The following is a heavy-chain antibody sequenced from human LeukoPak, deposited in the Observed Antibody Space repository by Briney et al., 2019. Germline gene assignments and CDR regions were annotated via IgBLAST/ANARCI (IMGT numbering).Heavy chain of an antibody. CDR2: ITSSSSSN. V-gene: IGHV3-48*01. CDR3: VRTHPLFYMYV. J-gene: IGHJ6*03. CDR1: GFTFNGYN. Sequence: GGSLRLSCAASGFTFNGYNMNWVRQAPGKGLEWISYITSSSSSNSYADSVKGRFSISRDNAKNSLYLQMKNLRAADTAVYYCVRTHPLFYMYVWGKGTTVTVSS.